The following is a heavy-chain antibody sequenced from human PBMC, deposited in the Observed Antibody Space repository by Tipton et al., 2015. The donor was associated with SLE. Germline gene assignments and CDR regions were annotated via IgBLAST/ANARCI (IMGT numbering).Heavy chain of an antibody. CDR3: ARGMKAFYDFRSSI. V-gene: IGHV3-30*04. Sequence: SLRLSCAASGFTFSRYAMHWVRQAPGKGLEWVAVISYDGSNESDKYYADSVKGRFTIARDNSKNTLYLQMNSLRYEDTAVYYCARGMKAFYDFRSSIWGQGTLVTVSS. CDR1: GFTFSRYA. J-gene: IGHJ4*02. D-gene: IGHD3/OR15-3a*01. CDR2: ISYDGSNESDK.